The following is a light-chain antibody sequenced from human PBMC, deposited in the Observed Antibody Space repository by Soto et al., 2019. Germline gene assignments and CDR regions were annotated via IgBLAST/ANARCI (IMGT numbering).Light chain of an antibody. Sequence: EIVLTQSPGTVSLSPGERATLSCMASQSVSSYLAWYQQKSGPDPRLLIYDASNRATGIPARFSGSGSGTDFTLTISSLEAEDFAVYYCQQRRSWPRAFGQGTKVDI. V-gene: IGKV3-11*01. CDR2: DAS. CDR1: QSVSSY. J-gene: IGKJ1*01. CDR3: QQRRSWPRA.